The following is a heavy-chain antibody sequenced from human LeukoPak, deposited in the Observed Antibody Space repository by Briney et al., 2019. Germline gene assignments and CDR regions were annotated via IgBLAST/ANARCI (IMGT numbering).Heavy chain of an antibody. J-gene: IGHJ4*02. CDR1: GGSISSSSYY. V-gene: IGHV4-30-4*01. D-gene: IGHD4-17*01. Sequence: SETLSLTCTVSGGSISSSSYYWSWIRQPPGKGLEWIGYIYYSGSTYYNPSLKSRVTISVDTSKNQFSLKLSSVTAADTAVYYCAYYGDYGGFDYWGQGTLVTVSS. CDR2: IYYSGST. CDR3: AYYGDYGGFDY.